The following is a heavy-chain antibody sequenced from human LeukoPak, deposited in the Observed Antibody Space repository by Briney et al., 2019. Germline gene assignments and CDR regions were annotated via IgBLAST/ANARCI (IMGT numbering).Heavy chain of an antibody. V-gene: IGHV3-9*01. CDR1: GFTFDDYA. J-gene: IGHJ4*02. Sequence: GGSLRLSCAASGFTFDDYAMHWGRQAPGKGLEWVSGISWNSGSIGYADSVKGRFTISRDNAKNSLYLQMNSLRAEDTALYYCARSSSWYAFDYWGQGTLVTVSS. CDR3: ARSSSWYAFDY. CDR2: ISWNSGSI. D-gene: IGHD6-13*01.